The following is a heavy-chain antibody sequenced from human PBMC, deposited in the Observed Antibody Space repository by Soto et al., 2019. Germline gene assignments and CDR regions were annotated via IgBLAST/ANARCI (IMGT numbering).Heavy chain of an antibody. D-gene: IGHD4-17*01. V-gene: IGHV3-74*01. CDR2: INSAGSST. Sequence: EVQLVESGGGLVQPGGSLRLSCAASGLTFSSYWMHWVREAPGKGLVWVSRINSAGSSTSYADSVKGRFTISRDNAKNTLYLQMNSLRAEDTAVYYCALSHTVTTDYWGQGTLVTVSS. J-gene: IGHJ4*02. CDR3: ALSHTVTTDY. CDR1: GLTFSSYW.